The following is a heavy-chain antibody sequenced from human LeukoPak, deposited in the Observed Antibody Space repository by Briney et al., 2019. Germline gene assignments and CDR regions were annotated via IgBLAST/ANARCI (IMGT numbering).Heavy chain of an antibody. CDR2: IKAKIDGETI. Sequence: GGSLRLSCAASGFTFSNAWLNWVRQAPGKGLEWVGRIKAKIDGETIDYTAPVKGRFTISRDDSKNMVYLQMNSLRAEDTAVYYCAKDRRPNSYSSSWLDYWGQGTLITVSS. D-gene: IGHD6-13*01. J-gene: IGHJ4*02. CDR1: GFTFSNAW. V-gene: IGHV3-15*01. CDR3: AKDRRPNSYSSSWLDY.